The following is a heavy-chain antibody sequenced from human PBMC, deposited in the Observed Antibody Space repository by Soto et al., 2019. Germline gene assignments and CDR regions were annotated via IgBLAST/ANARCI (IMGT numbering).Heavy chain of an antibody. J-gene: IGHJ6*02. CDR1: GFTFSSYG. CDR3: ARRPAPATYDFWSGSIGPYGMDV. D-gene: IGHD3-3*01. CDR2: IWYDGSNK. V-gene: IGHV3-33*01. Sequence: QVQLVESGGGVVQPGRSLRLSCAASGFTFSSYGMHWVRQAPGKGLEWVAVIWYDGSNKYYADSVKGRFTISRDNSKNTLYRQMNSLRAEDTAVYYCARRPAPATYDFWSGSIGPYGMDVWGQGTTVTVSS.